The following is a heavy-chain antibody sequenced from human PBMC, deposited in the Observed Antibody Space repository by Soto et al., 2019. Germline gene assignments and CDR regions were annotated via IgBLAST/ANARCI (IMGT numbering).Heavy chain of an antibody. CDR1: GFTFGSYA. Sequence: PGGSLRLSCAASGFTFGSYAMSWVRQAPGKGLEWVSAISGSGSSTYYADSVKGRFTISRDNSKNTLYLQMNSLRAEDTAVYYCAKDDRDYHDYWGQGTLVTVSS. CDR2: ISGSGSST. CDR3: AKDDRDYHDY. D-gene: IGHD4-17*01. V-gene: IGHV3-23*01. J-gene: IGHJ4*02.